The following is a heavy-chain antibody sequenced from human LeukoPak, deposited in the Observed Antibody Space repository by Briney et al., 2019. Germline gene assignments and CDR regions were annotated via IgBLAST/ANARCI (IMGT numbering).Heavy chain of an antibody. J-gene: IGHJ4*02. CDR3: ARDRIGKYSIDY. CDR2: IGSDGNK. V-gene: IGHV3-23*01. CDR1: GFTFSDCA. D-gene: IGHD2-15*01. Sequence: PGGSLRLSCAASGFTFSDCAMSWVRQAPGKGLWWVSAIGSDGNKHYSESVKGRFAISRDDSKNTLYLQMNSLRVEDTAVYYCARDRIGKYSIDYWGQGTLVTVSS.